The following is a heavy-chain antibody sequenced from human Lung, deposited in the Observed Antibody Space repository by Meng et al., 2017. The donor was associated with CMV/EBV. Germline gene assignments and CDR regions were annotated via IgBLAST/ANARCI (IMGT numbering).Heavy chain of an antibody. D-gene: IGHD3-10*01. V-gene: IGHV5-51*01. Sequence: GEXXKISCKGSGYTFSHEWIGWVRQTPGKGLDWMGILYPADSDTRYSPSFQGRITISADMSTSTAYLQWTSLKASDIGIYYCARGSSGSYWYFDLWGRGPLVTVSS. CDR3: ARGSSGSYWYFDL. CDR2: LYPADSDT. J-gene: IGHJ2*01. CDR1: GYTFSHEW.